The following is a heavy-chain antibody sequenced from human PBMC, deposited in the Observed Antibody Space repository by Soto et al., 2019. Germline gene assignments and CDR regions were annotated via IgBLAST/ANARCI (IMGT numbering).Heavy chain of an antibody. CDR1: GFTFSSYA. J-gene: IGHJ4*02. CDR3: ARDFHAGY. V-gene: IGHV3-23*01. Sequence: GESLKISCAASGFTFSSYAMSWVRQAPGKGLEWVSAMSSTGYNIYYSDSVKGRFTISRDNSKNTLYLQMNSLRAEDTALYYCARDFHAGYWGQGTLVTVSS. CDR2: MSSTGYNI.